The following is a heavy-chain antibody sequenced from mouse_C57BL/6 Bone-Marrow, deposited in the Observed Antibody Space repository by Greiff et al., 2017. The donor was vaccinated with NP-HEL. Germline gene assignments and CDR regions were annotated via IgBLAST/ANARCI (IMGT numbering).Heavy chain of an antibody. V-gene: IGHV1-80*01. CDR2: IYPGDGDT. CDR1: GYAFSSYW. J-gene: IGHJ2*01. Sequence: QVQLQQSGAELVKPGASVKISCKASGYAFSSYWMNWVKQRPGKGLEWIGQIYPGDGDTNYNGKFKGTATLTADNSTSTDYMQLSSLTSVDSAVSFFARYYCSSYCFDYWGQGTTLTVSS. D-gene: IGHD1-1*01. CDR3: ARYYCSSYCFDY.